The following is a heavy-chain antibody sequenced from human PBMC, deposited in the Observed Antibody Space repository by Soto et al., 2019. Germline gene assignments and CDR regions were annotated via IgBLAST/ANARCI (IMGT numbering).Heavy chain of an antibody. V-gene: IGHV1-18*01. CDR3: ATPGYSSSWYGFGY. Sequence: ASVKVSCKASCYTFTSYGISWVRQAPGQGLEWMGWISAYNGNTNYAQKLQGRVTMTTDTSTSTAYMELRSLRSDDTAVYYCATPGYSSSWYGFGYWGQGTLVTVSS. CDR2: ISAYNGNT. J-gene: IGHJ4*02. D-gene: IGHD6-13*01. CDR1: CYTFTSYG.